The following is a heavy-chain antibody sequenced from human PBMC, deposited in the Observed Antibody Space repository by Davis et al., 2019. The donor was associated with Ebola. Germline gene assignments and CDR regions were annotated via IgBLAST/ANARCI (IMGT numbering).Heavy chain of an antibody. V-gene: IGHV1-2*06. CDR1: GYTFTGYC. Sequence: ASVKVSCKASGYTFTGYCMHWVRQAPGQGLEWMGRINPNSGGTNYAQKFQGRVTMTRDTSISTAYMELSRLRSDDTAVYYCARDYVVPAVKGYNWFDPWGQGTLVTVSS. CDR2: INPNSGGT. D-gene: IGHD2-2*01. J-gene: IGHJ5*02. CDR3: ARDYVVPAVKGYNWFDP.